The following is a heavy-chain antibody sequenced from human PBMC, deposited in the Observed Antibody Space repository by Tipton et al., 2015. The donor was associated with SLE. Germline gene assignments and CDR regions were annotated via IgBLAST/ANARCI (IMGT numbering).Heavy chain of an antibody. CDR2: IYYSGST. J-gene: IGHJ3*01. Sequence: TLSLTCTVSGGSISSYYWSWIRQPPGKGLEWIGYIYYSGSTNYNPSLKSRVTISVDTSKNQFSLKLSSVTAADTAIYYCARTGGGNHDAFGVWGQGTMVTISS. D-gene: IGHD4-23*01. V-gene: IGHV4-59*12. CDR1: GGSISSYY. CDR3: ARTGGGNHDAFGV.